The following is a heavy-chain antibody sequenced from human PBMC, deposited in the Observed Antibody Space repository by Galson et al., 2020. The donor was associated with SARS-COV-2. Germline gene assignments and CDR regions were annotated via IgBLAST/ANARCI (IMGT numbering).Heavy chain of an antibody. J-gene: IGHJ4*02. CDR2: IDDSGGST. Sequence: GGSLRLSCEASGFTFSLHVMSWVRQAPGKGLEWVSAIDDSGGSTHYADSVKGRFIIFRDNSKNTLSLQMNSLRAEDTALYYCAKVRGTATGYYYATLDNWGQGALVTVSS. CDR3: AKVRGTATGYYYATLDN. V-gene: IGHV3-23*01. CDR1: GFTFSLHV. D-gene: IGHD3-10*01.